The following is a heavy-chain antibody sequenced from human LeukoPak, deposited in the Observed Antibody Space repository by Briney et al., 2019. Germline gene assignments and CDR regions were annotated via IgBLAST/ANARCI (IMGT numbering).Heavy chain of an antibody. V-gene: IGHV4-34*01. J-gene: IGHJ4*02. CDR1: GGSFSGYY. CDR3: ARFGVATGGYYFDY. D-gene: IGHD3-16*01. CDR2: INHSGST. Sequence: SETLSLTCAVYGGSFSGYYWSWIRQPPGKGLEWIGEINHSGSTNYNPSLKSRVTISVDTSKNQFSLKLSSVTAADTAVYYCARFGVATGGYYFDYWGQGTLVTVSS.